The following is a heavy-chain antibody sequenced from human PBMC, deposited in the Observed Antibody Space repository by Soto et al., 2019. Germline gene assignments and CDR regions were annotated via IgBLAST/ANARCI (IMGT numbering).Heavy chain of an antibody. CDR1: GFTFSSYG. J-gene: IGHJ4*02. CDR2: ISYDGSNK. D-gene: IGHD2-15*01. Sequence: VQLVESGGGVVQPGRSLRLSCAASGFTFSSYGMHWVRQAPGKGLEWVAVISYDGSNKYYADSVKGRFTISRDNSKNTLYLQMNSLRAEDTAVYYCAKEGVVAATLESFPGYWGQGTLVTVSS. CDR3: AKEGVVAATLESFPGY. V-gene: IGHV3-30*18.